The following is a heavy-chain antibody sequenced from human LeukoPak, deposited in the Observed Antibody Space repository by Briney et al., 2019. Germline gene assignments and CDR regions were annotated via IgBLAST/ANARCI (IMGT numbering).Heavy chain of an antibody. J-gene: IGHJ4*02. D-gene: IGHD2-2*01. CDR1: GYTLIELS. CDR2: FDPEDDEG. V-gene: IGHV1-24*01. Sequence: ASVKVSCKVSGYTLIELSMHWVRQAPGKGPEWMGIFDPEDDEGFYAQKLQGRVTMTTDTSTSTAYMELRSLRSDDTAVYYCARDRSRIVVVPAAMPDYWGQGTLVTVSS. CDR3: ARDRSRIVVVPAAMPDY.